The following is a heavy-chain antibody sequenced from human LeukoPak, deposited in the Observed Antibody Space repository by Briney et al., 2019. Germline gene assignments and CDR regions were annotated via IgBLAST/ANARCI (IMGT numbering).Heavy chain of an antibody. CDR2: INHSGST. V-gene: IGHV4-34*01. Sequence: PSETLSLTCAVYGGSFSGYYWSWIRQPPGKGLEWIGEINHSGSTNYNPSLKSRVTISVDTSKNQFSLKLSSVTAADTAVYYCARAPDYGDYVRVEYYYMDVWGKGTTVTVSS. J-gene: IGHJ6*03. D-gene: IGHD4-17*01. CDR3: ARAPDYGDYVRVEYYYMDV. CDR1: GGSFSGYY.